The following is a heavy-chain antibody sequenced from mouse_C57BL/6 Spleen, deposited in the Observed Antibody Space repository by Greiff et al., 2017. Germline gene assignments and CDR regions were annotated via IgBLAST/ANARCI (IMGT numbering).Heavy chain of an antibody. CDR1: GYTFTSYW. CDR2: IDPSDSET. D-gene: IGHD1-2*01. V-gene: IGHV1-52*01. Sequence: QVQLQQPGAELVRPGSSVKLSCKASGYTFTSYWKHWVKQRPIQGLEWIGNIDPSDSETHYNQKFKDKATLTVDKSSSTAYMQLSSLTSEDSAVYYCARELRQRSFDVWGTGTTVTVSS. CDR3: ARELRQRSFDV. J-gene: IGHJ1*03.